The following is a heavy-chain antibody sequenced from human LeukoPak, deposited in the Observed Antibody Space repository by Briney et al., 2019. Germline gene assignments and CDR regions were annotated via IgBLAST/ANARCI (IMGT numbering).Heavy chain of an antibody. CDR3: AKERGIVVVPAAILYFDY. J-gene: IGHJ4*02. CDR2: ISGSGGST. D-gene: IGHD2-2*01. V-gene: IGHV3-23*01. CDR1: GFTFSSYA. Sequence: GGSLRLSCAASGFTFSSYAMSWVRQAPGKGLEWVSAISGSGGSTYYADSVKGRFTISRDNSKNTLYLQMNSLRAEDTAVYYCAKERGIVVVPAAILYFDYWGQGTLVTVSS.